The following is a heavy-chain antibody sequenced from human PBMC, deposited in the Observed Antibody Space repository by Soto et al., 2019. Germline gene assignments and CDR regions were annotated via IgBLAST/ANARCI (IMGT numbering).Heavy chain of an antibody. D-gene: IGHD2-2*01. CDR2: IIPIFGTA. V-gene: IGHV1-69*06. J-gene: IGHJ6*02. CDR3: ARDLIVVVPAAKDYYYYGMDV. Sequence: ASVKVSCKASGGTFSSYAISWVRQAPGQGLEWMGGIIPIFGTANYAQKFEGRVTITADKSTSTAYMELRSLRSEDTAVYYCARDLIVVVPAAKDYYYYGMDVWGQGTTVT. CDR1: GGTFSSYA.